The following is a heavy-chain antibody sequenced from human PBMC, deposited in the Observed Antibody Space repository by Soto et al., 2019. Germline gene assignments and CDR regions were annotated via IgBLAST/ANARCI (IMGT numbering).Heavy chain of an antibody. CDR2: IGDSGAST. V-gene: IGHV3-23*01. CDR3: AKGVELDV. CDR1: GFSFSSFA. Sequence: EVLLLESGGGLVQPGGSLRLSCEASGFSFSSFAMNWVRQAPGKGLEWVSAIGDSGASTYYADSVKGRFTISRDNSRKTLYLQMNSLRAEDTAVYYCAKGVELDVWGNGTTVTV. D-gene: IGHD1-26*01. J-gene: IGHJ6*03.